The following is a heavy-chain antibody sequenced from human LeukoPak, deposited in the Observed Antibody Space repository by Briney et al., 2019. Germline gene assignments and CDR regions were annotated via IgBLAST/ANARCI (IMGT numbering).Heavy chain of an antibody. V-gene: IGHV3-7*01. D-gene: IGHD6-13*01. CDR2: IKQDGSEK. CDR1: GFTFSSYW. J-gene: IGHJ6*02. Sequence: PGGSLRLSCAASGFTFSSYWMSWVRQAPGKGLEWVANIKQDGSEKYYVDSVKGRFTISRDNAKNSLYLQMNSLRAEDTAVYYCAREKRGYSSSWYPDYYYYYGMDVWGQGTTVTVSS. CDR3: AREKRGYSSSWYPDYYYYYGMDV.